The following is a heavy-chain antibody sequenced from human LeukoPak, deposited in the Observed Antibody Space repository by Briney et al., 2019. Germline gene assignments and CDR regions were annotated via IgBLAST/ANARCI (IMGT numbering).Heavy chain of an antibody. D-gene: IGHD2-2*01. CDR1: DGSVSSGGYY. CDR3: ARGDGYCSSTSCRHYYYGMDV. J-gene: IGHJ6*04. CDR2: IYYSGST. Sequence: SQTLSLTCTVSDGSVSSGGYYWSWIRQHPGKGLEWIGYIYYSGSTYYNPSLKSRVTISVDTSKNQFSLKLSSVTAADTAVYYCARGDGYCSSTSCRHYYYGMDVWGKGTTVTVSP. V-gene: IGHV4-31*03.